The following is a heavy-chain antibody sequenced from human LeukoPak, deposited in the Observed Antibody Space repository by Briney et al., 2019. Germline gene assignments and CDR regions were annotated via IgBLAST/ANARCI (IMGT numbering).Heavy chain of an antibody. CDR3: AKDGGGWYSSGWYYFDY. CDR1: GFTVSSNY. CDR2: ISESGGNT. D-gene: IGHD6-19*01. J-gene: IGHJ4*02. Sequence: GGSLRLSCAASGFTVSSNYMSWVRQAPGKGLEWVSGISESGGNTYYADSVKGRFTISRVSSRNTLYLQMTSLRAEDTAMYYCAKDGGGWYSSGWYYFDYWGQGTLVTVSS. V-gene: IGHV3-23*01.